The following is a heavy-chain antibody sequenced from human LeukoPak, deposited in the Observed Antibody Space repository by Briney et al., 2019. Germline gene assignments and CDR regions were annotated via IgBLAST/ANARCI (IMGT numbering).Heavy chain of an antibody. CDR2: ISGSGGST. D-gene: IGHD3-10*01. Sequence: GGSLSLSCAASGFTFSSYAMRWVRQAPGKGLVWVSAISGSGGSTYYADSVKGRFTISRDNSKNTLYLQMNSLRAEDTAVYYCAKDPTGSYFDYWGQGTLVTVSS. J-gene: IGHJ4*02. CDR3: AKDPTGSYFDY. CDR1: GFTFSSYA. V-gene: IGHV3-23*01.